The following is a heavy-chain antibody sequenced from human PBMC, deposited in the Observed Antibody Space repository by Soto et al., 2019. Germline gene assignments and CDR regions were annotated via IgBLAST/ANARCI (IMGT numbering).Heavy chain of an antibody. Sequence: EASVKVSCKASGGTFSSYAISWVLQAPGQGLEWMGGIIPIFGTANYAQKFQGRVTITADESTSTAYMELSSLRSEDTAVYYCARDRTPGVGATNYYGMDVWGQGTTVTVSS. CDR2: IIPIFGTA. V-gene: IGHV1-69*13. D-gene: IGHD1-26*01. CDR1: GGTFSSYA. CDR3: ARDRTPGVGATNYYGMDV. J-gene: IGHJ6*02.